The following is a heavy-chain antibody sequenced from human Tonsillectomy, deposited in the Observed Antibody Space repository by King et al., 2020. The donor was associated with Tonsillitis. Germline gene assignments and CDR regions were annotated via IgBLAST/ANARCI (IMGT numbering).Heavy chain of an antibody. Sequence: VQLQESGPGLVKPSETLSLTCTVPGGSISSYYWSWIRQPPGKGLEWIGNIYYSGSTNYNPSLKRRVTISGDTSKNQVSLKLSTVTAADTAVYYCAGVDTSMVDFDYCGQGTLVTVSS. CDR3: AGVDTSMVDFDY. D-gene: IGHD5-18*01. CDR1: GGSISSYY. CDR2: IYYSGST. J-gene: IGHJ4*02. V-gene: IGHV4-59*08.